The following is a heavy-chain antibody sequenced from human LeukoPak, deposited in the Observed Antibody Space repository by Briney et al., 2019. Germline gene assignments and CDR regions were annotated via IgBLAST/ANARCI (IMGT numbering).Heavy chain of an antibody. Sequence: PGGSLRLSCAASGFTFSSYAMHWVRQAPGKGLEWVAVISYDGSNKYYADSVKGRFTISRDNSKNTLYLQMNSLRAEDTAVYYCARGNSSSWYPLDYWGQGTLVTVSS. D-gene: IGHD6-13*01. CDR1: GFTFSSYA. V-gene: IGHV3-30-3*01. J-gene: IGHJ4*02. CDR2: ISYDGSNK. CDR3: ARGNSSSWYPLDY.